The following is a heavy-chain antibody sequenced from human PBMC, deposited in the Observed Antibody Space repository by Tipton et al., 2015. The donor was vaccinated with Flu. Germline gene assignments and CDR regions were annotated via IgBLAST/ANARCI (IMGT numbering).Heavy chain of an antibody. Sequence: SLRLSCAASGFMFSGYGMHWVRQAPGKGLEWVAFIRHDESDKYYADSVKGRFTISRDNSKNALYLAINSLRTEDTAVYYCVRGGQRDYVSETSDFDSWGQGILVTISS. CDR3: VRGGQRDYVSETSDFDS. CDR2: IRHDESDK. D-gene: IGHD3-16*01. CDR1: GFMFSGYG. V-gene: IGHV3-30*02. J-gene: IGHJ4*02.